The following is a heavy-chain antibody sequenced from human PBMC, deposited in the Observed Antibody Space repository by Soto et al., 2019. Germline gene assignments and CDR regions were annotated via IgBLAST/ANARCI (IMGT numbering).Heavy chain of an antibody. CDR1: GFTFSSYA. Sequence: HPGGSLRLSCAASGFTFSSYAMSWVRQAPGKGLEWVSAISGSGGSTYYADSVKGRFTISRDNSKNTLYLQMNSLRAEDTAVYYCASWYSSSSSTDYWGQGTLVTVSS. CDR2: ISGSGGST. V-gene: IGHV3-23*01. D-gene: IGHD6-6*01. CDR3: ASWYSSSSSTDY. J-gene: IGHJ4*02.